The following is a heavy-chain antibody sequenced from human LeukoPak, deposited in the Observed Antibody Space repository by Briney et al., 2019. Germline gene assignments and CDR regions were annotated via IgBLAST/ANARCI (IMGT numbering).Heavy chain of an antibody. CDR3: AREYCSGGSCYSVHLDY. J-gene: IGHJ4*02. V-gene: IGHV4-34*01. Sequence: PSETLSLTCAVYGGSFSGYYWSWIRQPPGKGLEWIGEINHSGSTNYNPSLKSRVTISVDTSKNQFSLKLSSVTAADTAVYYCAREYCSGGSCYSVHLDYWGQGTLVTVSS. D-gene: IGHD2-15*01. CDR1: GGSFSGYY. CDR2: INHSGST.